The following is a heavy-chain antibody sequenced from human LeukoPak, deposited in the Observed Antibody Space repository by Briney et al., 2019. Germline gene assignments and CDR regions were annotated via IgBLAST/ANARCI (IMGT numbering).Heavy chain of an antibody. CDR3: ARSPTGVVILDAFDI. J-gene: IGHJ3*02. Sequence: GRSLRLSCAASGFTFSDYAMHWVRQAPGKGLEWVSSISSSSSYIYYADSVKGRFTISRDNAKNSLYLQMNSLRAEDTAVYYCARSPTGVVILDAFDIWGQGTMVTVSS. D-gene: IGHD3-3*01. CDR1: GFTFSDYA. CDR2: ISSSSSYI. V-gene: IGHV3-21*01.